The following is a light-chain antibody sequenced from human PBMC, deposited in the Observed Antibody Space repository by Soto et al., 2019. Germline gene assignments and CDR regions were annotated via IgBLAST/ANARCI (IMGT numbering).Light chain of an antibody. CDR1: SSNIGRNY. CDR3: AAWDDSLSGVV. V-gene: IGLV1-47*02. J-gene: IGLJ2*01. Sequence: QSVLTQPPSASETPGQRVTISCSGGSSNIGRNYVYWYQQLPGTAPKLLIYSNYQRPSGVPDRFSGSKSGTLASLAISGLRSEDEADYYCAAWDDSLSGVVFGGGTKVTVL. CDR2: SNY.